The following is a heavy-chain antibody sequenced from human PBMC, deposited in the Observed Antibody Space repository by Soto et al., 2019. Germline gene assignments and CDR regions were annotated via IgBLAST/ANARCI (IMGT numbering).Heavy chain of an antibody. D-gene: IGHD3-16*01. J-gene: IGHJ3*02. CDR1: DFSLDTSGVG. V-gene: IGHV2-5*02. CDR3: ARRRPIGGPPGCAFYI. Sequence: QITLKESGPTLVKPTQTLTLTCTVSDFSLDTSGVGVGWIRQPPGKALEWLALIHWDDDKRYSPSLESRLTITKDTPKNQVVLTLTNMDPVDTPTYYCARRRPIGGPPGCAFYIWGQGTMVTVSS. CDR2: IHWDDDK.